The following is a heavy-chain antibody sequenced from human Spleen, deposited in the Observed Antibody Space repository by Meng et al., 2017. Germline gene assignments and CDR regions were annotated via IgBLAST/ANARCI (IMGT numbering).Heavy chain of an antibody. D-gene: IGHD6-13*01. Sequence: GGSLRLSCAASGFTFSSYEMNWVRQAPGKGLEWVSYISSSGSTIYYADSVKGRFTISRDNAKNSLYLQMNSLRAEDTAVYYCARDGEESSSWNYYYYYYGMDVWGQGTTVTVSS. V-gene: IGHV3-48*03. J-gene: IGHJ6*02. CDR2: ISSSGSTI. CDR3: ARDGEESSSWNYYYYYYGMDV. CDR1: GFTFSSYE.